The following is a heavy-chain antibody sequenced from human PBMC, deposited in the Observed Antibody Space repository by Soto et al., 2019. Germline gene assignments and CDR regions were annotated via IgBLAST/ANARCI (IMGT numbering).Heavy chain of an antibody. CDR2: ISSSSSYI. CDR1: GFTFSSYS. Sequence: EVQLVESGGGLVKPGGSLRLSCAASGFTFSSYSMNWVRQAPGKGLEWVSSISSSSSYIYYADSVKGRFTISRDNAKNSLYLQINRLRAEDTAVYYCARDSDYVWGSYRSVLKFHDYWGQGTLVTVSS. J-gene: IGHJ4*02. CDR3: ARDSDYVWGSYRSVLKFHDY. D-gene: IGHD3-16*02. V-gene: IGHV3-21*01.